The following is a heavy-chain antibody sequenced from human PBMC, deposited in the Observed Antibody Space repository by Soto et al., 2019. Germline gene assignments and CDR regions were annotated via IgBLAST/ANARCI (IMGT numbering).Heavy chain of an antibody. CDR1: GFTFSSYG. CDR3: AKGLRVFGVVAATSYYGMDV. D-gene: IGHD2-15*01. CDR2: ISYDGSNK. J-gene: IGHJ6*02. V-gene: IGHV3-30*18. Sequence: GGSLILSCAASGFTFSSYGMHWVRQAPGKGLEWVAVISYDGSNKYYVDSVKGRFTISRDNSKNTLYLQMNSLRAEDTAVYYCAKGLRVFGVVAATSYYGMDVWGQGTTVTVSS.